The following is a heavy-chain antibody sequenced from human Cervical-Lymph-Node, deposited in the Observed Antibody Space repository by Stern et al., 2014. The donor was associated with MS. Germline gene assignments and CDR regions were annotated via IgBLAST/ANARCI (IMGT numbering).Heavy chain of an antibody. CDR1: GFTFSDYY. CDR2: ISSSGSTI. J-gene: IGHJ4*02. D-gene: IGHD6-6*01. V-gene: IGHV3-11*01. Sequence: EQLVESGGGLVKHGGALRLSCAASGFTFSDYYMSWIRQAPGKGLEWVSYISSSGSTIYYADSVKGRFTISRDNAKNSLYLQMNSLRAEDTAVYYCAIDLGDSSSWGFFDYWGQGTLVTVSS. CDR3: AIDLGDSSSWGFFDY.